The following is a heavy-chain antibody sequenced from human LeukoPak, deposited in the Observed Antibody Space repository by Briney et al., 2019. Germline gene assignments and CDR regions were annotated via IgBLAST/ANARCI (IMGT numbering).Heavy chain of an antibody. Sequence: GGSLRLSCAASGFTFSSYWMHWVRQAPGKGLVWVSRINSDGSSTSYADSVKGRFTISRDNAKNTLYLQMNSLRAEDTAVYYSARDGEYGKGLFDYWGQGTLVTVSS. CDR3: ARDGEYGKGLFDY. CDR2: INSDGSST. D-gene: IGHD6-6*01. J-gene: IGHJ4*02. CDR1: GFTFSSYW. V-gene: IGHV3-74*01.